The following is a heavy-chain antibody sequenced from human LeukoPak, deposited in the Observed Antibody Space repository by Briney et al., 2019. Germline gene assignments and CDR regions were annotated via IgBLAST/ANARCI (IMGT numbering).Heavy chain of an antibody. V-gene: IGHV3-23*01. CDR2: ISAGGGST. CDR1: GFTFSSYA. Sequence: GGSLRLSCVASGFTFSSYAMSWVRQAPGKGLEWVSAISAGGGSTYYADSVKGRFTISRDNSKNTLYLQMNSLRAEDTALYYCARTAMGDYVQFPNDYWGQGTLVTVSS. D-gene: IGHD4-17*01. CDR3: ARTAMGDYVQFPNDY. J-gene: IGHJ4*02.